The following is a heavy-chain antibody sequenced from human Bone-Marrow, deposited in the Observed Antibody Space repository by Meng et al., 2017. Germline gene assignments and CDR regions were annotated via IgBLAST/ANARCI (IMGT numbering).Heavy chain of an antibody. CDR2: INPSGGST. CDR1: GYTFTSYY. D-gene: IGHD6-19*01. CDR3: ARVQSSGWSPGY. Sequence: QVQLVQSGADVKKPGASVKVSCKAYGYTFTSYYMHWVRQAPGQGLEWMGIINPSGGSTSYAQKFQGRVTMTRDTSTSTVYMELSSLRSEDTAVYYCARVQSSGWSPGYWGQGTLVTVSS. J-gene: IGHJ4*02. V-gene: IGHV1-46*01.